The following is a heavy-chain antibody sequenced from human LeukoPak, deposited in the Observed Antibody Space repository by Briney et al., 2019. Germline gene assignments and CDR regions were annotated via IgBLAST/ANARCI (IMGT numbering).Heavy chain of an antibody. J-gene: IGHJ2*01. CDR3: ARDRGLTGTTPTGVWYFDL. V-gene: IGHV1-2*02. D-gene: IGHD1-7*01. CDR1: GYTFTGYY. Sequence: ASVKVSCKASGYTFTGYYMHWVRQAPGQGLEWMGWINPNSGGTNYAQKFQGRVTMTRGTSISTAYMELSRLRSDDTAVYYCARDRGLTGTTPTGVWYFDLWGRGTLVTVSS. CDR2: INPNSGGT.